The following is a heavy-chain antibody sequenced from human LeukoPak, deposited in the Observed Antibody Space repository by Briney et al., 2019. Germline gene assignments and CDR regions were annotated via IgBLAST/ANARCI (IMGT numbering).Heavy chain of an antibody. D-gene: IGHD4-23*01. CDR2: ISSTGSTK. CDR3: AWEGYGGTNFDY. Sequence: GGSLRLSCTGSGFTLSDYYIKWVRQAPGRGLEWVSQISSTGSTKYYADSVQGRFTISRDSVKNSVSLQMKSLSAEETAVYYCAWEGYGGTNFDYWGQGALVAVSS. J-gene: IGHJ4*02. CDR1: GFTLSDYY. V-gene: IGHV3-11*01.